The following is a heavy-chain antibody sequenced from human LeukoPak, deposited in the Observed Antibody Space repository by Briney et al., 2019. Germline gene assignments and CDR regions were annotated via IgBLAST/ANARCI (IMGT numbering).Heavy chain of an antibody. Sequence: GASVKVSCKASGYTFTSYDINWVRQATGQGLEWMGWMNPNSGNTGYAQKFQGRVTMTRNTSISTAYMELSSLRSEDTAVCYCARQVLLWFGELFYYGMDVWGQGTTVTVSS. CDR1: GYTFTSYD. J-gene: IGHJ6*02. D-gene: IGHD3-10*01. CDR2: MNPNSGNT. CDR3: ARQVLLWFGELFYYGMDV. V-gene: IGHV1-8*01.